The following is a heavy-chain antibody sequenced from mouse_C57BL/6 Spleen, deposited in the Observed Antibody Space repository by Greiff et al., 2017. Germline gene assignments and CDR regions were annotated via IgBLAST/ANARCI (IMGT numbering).Heavy chain of an antibody. CDR3: ARGENDYDGYFDV. J-gene: IGHJ1*03. CDR2: ISDGGSYT. Sequence: EVQLVESGGGLVKPGGSLKLSCAASGFTFSSYAMSWVRQTPEKRLEWVATISDGGSYTYYPDNVKGRFTISRDNAKNNLYLQMSHLKSEDTSMYYCARGENDYDGYFDVWGTGTTVTVSS. CDR1: GFTFSSYA. D-gene: IGHD2-4*01. V-gene: IGHV5-4*01.